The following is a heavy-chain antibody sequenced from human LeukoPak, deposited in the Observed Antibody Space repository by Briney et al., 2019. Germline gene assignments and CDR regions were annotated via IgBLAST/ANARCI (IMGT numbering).Heavy chain of an antibody. D-gene: IGHD4-17*01. CDR1: GGSISSSSFY. J-gene: IGHJ6*03. CDR3: ARLSVTHSGYMDV. V-gene: IGHV4-39*01. CDR2: IYYSGST. Sequence: SETLSLTCTVSGGSISSSSFYWDWIRQPPGKGLEWVGSIYYSGSTYFNPSLKSRVTISVDTSKNQFSLKLSSVTAADTAVYYCARLSVTHSGYMDVWGKGTTVTISS.